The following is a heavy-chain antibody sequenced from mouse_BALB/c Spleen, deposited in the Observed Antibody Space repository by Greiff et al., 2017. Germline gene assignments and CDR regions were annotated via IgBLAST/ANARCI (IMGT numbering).Heavy chain of an antibody. V-gene: IGHV1S137*01. D-gene: IGHD3-1*01. CDR3: ARSGAMDY. CDR1: GYTFTDYA. Sequence: QVQLQQPGAELVRPGVSVKIPCKGSGYTFTDYAMHWVKQSHAKSLEWIGVISTYYGDASYNQKFKGKATMTVDKSSSTAYMELARLTSEDSAIYYCARSGAMDYWGQGTSVTVSS. J-gene: IGHJ4*01. CDR2: ISTYYGDA.